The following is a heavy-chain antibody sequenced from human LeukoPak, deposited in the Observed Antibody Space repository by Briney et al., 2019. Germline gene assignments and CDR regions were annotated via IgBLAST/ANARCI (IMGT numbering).Heavy chain of an antibody. Sequence: PGRSLRLSCAASGFTFDDYAMHWVRQAPGKGLEWVSGISWNSGSIGYADSVKGRFTISRDNAKNSLYLQMNSLRAEDTALYYCAKDTLAAAGRSYYYGMDVWGQGTTVTVSS. V-gene: IGHV3-9*01. CDR2: ISWNSGSI. J-gene: IGHJ6*02. D-gene: IGHD6-13*01. CDR1: GFTFDDYA. CDR3: AKDTLAAAGRSYYYGMDV.